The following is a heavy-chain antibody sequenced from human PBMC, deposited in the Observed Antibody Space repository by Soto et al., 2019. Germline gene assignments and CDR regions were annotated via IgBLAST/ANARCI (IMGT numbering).Heavy chain of an antibody. D-gene: IGHD3-3*01. CDR1: GFTFSSYA. CDR2: ISGSGGST. J-gene: IGHJ6*02. Sequence: PGGSLRLSXAASGFTFSSYAMSWVRQAPGKGLEWVSAISGSGGSTYYADSVKGRFTISRDNSKNTLYLQMNSLRAEDTAVYYCAKRVYDFWSGYYWYYGMDVWGQGTTVTVSS. CDR3: AKRVYDFWSGYYWYYGMDV. V-gene: IGHV3-23*01.